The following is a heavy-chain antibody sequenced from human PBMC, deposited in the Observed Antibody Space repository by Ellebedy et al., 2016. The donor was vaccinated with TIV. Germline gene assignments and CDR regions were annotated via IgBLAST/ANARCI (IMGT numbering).Heavy chain of an antibody. CDR1: GFTFDDYA. CDR2: ISWNSGSI. CDR3: AKDIGDGYSGRYFDY. J-gene: IGHJ4*02. Sequence: SLKISXAASGFTFDDYAMHWVRQAPGKGLEWVSGISWNSGSIGYADSVKGRFTISRDNAKNSLYLQMNSLRAEDTALYFCAKDIGDGYSGRYFDYWGQGTLVTVSS. D-gene: IGHD5-24*01. V-gene: IGHV3-9*01.